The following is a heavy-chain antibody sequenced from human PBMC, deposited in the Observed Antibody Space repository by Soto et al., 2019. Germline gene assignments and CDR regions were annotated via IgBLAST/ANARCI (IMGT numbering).Heavy chain of an antibody. Sequence: GASVKVSCKASGYTFTSYYMHWVRQAPGQGLEWMGIINPSGGSTSYAQKFQGRVTMTRDTSTSTVYMELSSLRSEDTAVYYCAREGVATIGYYSGMDVWGQGTTVTVSS. D-gene: IGHD5-12*01. J-gene: IGHJ6*02. CDR3: AREGVATIGYYSGMDV. CDR1: GYTFTSYY. V-gene: IGHV1-46*01. CDR2: INPSGGST.